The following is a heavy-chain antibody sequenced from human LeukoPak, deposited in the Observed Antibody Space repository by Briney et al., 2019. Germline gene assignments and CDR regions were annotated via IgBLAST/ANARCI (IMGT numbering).Heavy chain of an antibody. V-gene: IGHV1-69*13. CDR3: ARERYCGGDCPHDAFDI. J-gene: IGHJ3*02. D-gene: IGHD2-21*01. CDR1: GGTFSSYA. Sequence: SVKVSCKASGGTFSSYAISWVRQAPGQGLEWMGGIIPIFGTANYAQKFQGRVTITADESTSTAYMELSSLRPEDTAVYYCARERYCGGDCPHDAFDIWGQGTMVTVSS. CDR2: IIPIFGTA.